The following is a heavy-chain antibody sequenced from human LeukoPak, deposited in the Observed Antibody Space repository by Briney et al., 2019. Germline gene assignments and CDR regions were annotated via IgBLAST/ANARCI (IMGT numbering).Heavy chain of an antibody. CDR1: GFTFGDYA. J-gene: IGHJ4*02. CDR3: ARPPSTLPAVIPDY. D-gene: IGHD2-2*01. Sequence: PGGSLRLSCPASGFTFGDYAMSWVRQAPGKGLEWVGFIRSKSYGGTTEYAASVKDRFTISRYDYKGVTYPQMNSLKTEDTAVYYCARPPSTLPAVIPDYWGQGTLVTVSS. V-gene: IGHV3-49*04. CDR2: IRSKSYGGTT.